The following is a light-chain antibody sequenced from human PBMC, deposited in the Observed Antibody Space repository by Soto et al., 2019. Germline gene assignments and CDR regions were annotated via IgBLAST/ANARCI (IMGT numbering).Light chain of an antibody. J-gene: IGKJ1*01. CDR2: GAS. Sequence: EIVLTQSPGTLSLSPGERATLSCRASQSVSSSYLAWYQQKPVLAPRLLMYGASSRATGIPDRFIGSGSGTDFTLTISRLEPEDFAVYYCQQYGSSPCTFGQGTKVDIK. CDR1: QSVSSSY. V-gene: IGKV3-20*01. CDR3: QQYGSSPCT.